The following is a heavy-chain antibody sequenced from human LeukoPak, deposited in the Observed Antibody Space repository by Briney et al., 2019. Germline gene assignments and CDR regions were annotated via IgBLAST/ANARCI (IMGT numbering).Heavy chain of an antibody. V-gene: IGHV3-30*02. CDR1: GFTFRNYG. CDR2: IRYGGSIK. D-gene: IGHD3-10*01. CDR3: AKDVNVGGDYFDY. J-gene: IGHJ4*02. Sequence: PGGSLRRSCAASGFTFRNYGMHWVRLAPGKGLEWVAFIRYGGSIKYYVDSVKGRFTVSRDNSKNTLYLQMNSLRAEDTAVYYCAKDVNVGGDYFDYWGQGTLVTVSS.